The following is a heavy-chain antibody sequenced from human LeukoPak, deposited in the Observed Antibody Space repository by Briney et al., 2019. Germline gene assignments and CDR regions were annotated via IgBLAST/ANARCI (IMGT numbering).Heavy chain of an antibody. CDR1: GYTFTSYY. CDR2: INPSGGST. V-gene: IGHV1-46*01. CDR3: ARAESYGDYSDAFGI. D-gene: IGHD4-17*01. Sequence: ASVTVSCKASGYTFTSYYMHWVRQAPGQGLEWMGIINPSGGSTSYAQKFQGRVTMTRDTSTSTVYMELSSLRSEDTAVYYCARAESYGDYSDAFGIWGQGTMVTVSS. J-gene: IGHJ3*02.